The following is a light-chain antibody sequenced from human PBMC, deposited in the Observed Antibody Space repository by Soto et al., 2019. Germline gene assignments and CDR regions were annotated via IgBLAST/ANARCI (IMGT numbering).Light chain of an antibody. J-gene: IGKJ1*01. Sequence: EVVLTQSPGTLSLSPGEGLPLSCRASQSVSSTYLAWYQQKPGQAPRLLIYGVSSRATGIPDRFSGSGSGTDFTLTISRLEPEDFAVYYCQQYDISPWTFGQGTKVDIK. V-gene: IGKV3-20*01. CDR3: QQYDISPWT. CDR1: QSVSSTY. CDR2: GVS.